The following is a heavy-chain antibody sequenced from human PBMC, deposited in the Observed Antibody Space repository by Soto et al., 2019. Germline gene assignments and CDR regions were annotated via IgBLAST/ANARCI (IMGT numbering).Heavy chain of an antibody. V-gene: IGHV3-9*01. CDR3: VKDNGGYYDSSGNFEY. CDR1: GFSGDDYA. CDR2: ISWNSGSL. Sequence: PXGALRLSCVASGFSGDDYAMHRVRQVPGRGLEWVSGISWNSGSLGYGDSVKGRFTISRDNAKNSLYLQMNGLRPEDTAFYYCVKDNGGYYDSSGNFEYWGQGQLVTVSS. J-gene: IGHJ4*02. D-gene: IGHD3-22*01.